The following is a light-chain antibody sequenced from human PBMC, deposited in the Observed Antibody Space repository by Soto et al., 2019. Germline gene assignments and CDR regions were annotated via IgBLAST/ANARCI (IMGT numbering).Light chain of an antibody. Sequence: EIVMTQSPATLSVSPGERATLSCWASQSVSSNLAWYQQKPGQAPRLLIYGASTRATGIPARFSGSGSGTEFTLTISSLQSEDFAVYYCQQYNKWPPITFGQGKRLEIK. J-gene: IGKJ5*01. CDR1: QSVSSN. CDR3: QQYNKWPPIT. V-gene: IGKV3-15*01. CDR2: GAS.